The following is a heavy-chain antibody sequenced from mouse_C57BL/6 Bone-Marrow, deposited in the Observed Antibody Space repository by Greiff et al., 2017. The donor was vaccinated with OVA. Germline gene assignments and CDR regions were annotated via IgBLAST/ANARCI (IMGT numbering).Heavy chain of an antibody. Sequence: QVQLKQSDAELVKPGASVKISCKVSGYTFTDHTIHWMKQRPEQGLEWIGYIYPRDGSTKYNEKFKGKATLTADKSSSTAYMQLNSLTSEDSAVYFCAAGYYGSRPYYYAMDYWGQGTSVTVSS. CDR1: GYTFTDHT. J-gene: IGHJ4*01. CDR3: AAGYYGSRPYYYAMDY. CDR2: IYPRDGST. V-gene: IGHV1-78*01. D-gene: IGHD1-1*01.